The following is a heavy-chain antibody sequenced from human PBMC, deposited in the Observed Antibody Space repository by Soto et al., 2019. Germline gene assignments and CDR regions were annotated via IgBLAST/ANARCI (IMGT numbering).Heavy chain of an antibody. D-gene: IGHD3-10*01. Sequence: SETMSLTCPVAGGSISSYYWTWIRQPTGKGLEWIGFMYNSGSTHYNPSLKSRVTISLDTSKNQFSLNLRSVTAADTAVYYCASMGYHYGSGSYPLDYWGQGTLVTVSS. CDR2: MYNSGST. V-gene: IGHV4-59*08. J-gene: IGHJ4*02. CDR3: ASMGYHYGSGSYPLDY. CDR1: GGSISSYY.